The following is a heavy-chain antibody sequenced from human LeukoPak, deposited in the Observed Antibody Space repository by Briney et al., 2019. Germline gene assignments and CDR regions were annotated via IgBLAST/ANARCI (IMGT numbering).Heavy chain of an antibody. Sequence: SETLSLTCTVSGGSISSYYWSWIRQPPGKGLEWIGYIYYSGGTNYNPSLKSRVTISVDTSKNQFSLKLSSVTAADTAVYYCARQGSRDGYMTDWGQGTLVTVSS. CDR3: ARQGSRDGYMTD. CDR1: GGSISSYY. CDR2: IYYSGGT. D-gene: IGHD5-24*01. V-gene: IGHV4-59*08. J-gene: IGHJ4*02.